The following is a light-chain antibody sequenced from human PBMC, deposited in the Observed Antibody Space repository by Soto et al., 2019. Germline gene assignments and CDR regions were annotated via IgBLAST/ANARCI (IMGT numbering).Light chain of an antibody. J-gene: IGLJ1*01. CDR3: AAWDDSLNEV. CDR1: SSNIGSNT. Sequence: QSVLTQPPSASGTPGQRVTISCSGSSSNIGSNTVNWYQQLPGTAPKLLIYXNXXXXSGXPDRFSGSKSGTSASLAISGLQSEDEADYYCAAWDDSLNEVFGTGTKVTVL. V-gene: IGLV1-44*01. CDR2: XNX.